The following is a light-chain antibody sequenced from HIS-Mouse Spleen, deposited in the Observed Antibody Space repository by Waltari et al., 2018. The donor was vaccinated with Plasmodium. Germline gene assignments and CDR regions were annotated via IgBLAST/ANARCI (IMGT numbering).Light chain of an antibody. J-gene: IGKJ3*01. CDR1: QSVSSN. CDR3: QQYNNWSFT. Sequence: EIVMTQSPATLSVSQGETATLPCRASQSVSSNLAWYQQKPGQAPRLLISGASTRATGIPARFSGSGSGTEFTLTISSLQSEDFAVYYCQQYNNWSFTFGPGTKVDIK. CDR2: GAS. V-gene: IGKV3-15*01.